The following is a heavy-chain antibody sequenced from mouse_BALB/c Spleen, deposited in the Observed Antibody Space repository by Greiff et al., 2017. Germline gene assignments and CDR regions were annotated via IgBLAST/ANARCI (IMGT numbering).Heavy chain of an antibody. Sequence: VQLQQSGAELVKPGASVKLSCKASGYTFTSSDINWVRPRPEQGLEWIGWIFPGDGSTTYTEKFKGKATLTTDTSSSTAYMQLSRLPSEDASVYFCARRVGRGYFDDWGQGTTLTVSS. J-gene: IGHJ2*01. V-gene: IGHV1-85*01. CDR3: ARRVGRGYFDD. CDR2: IFPGDGST. D-gene: IGHD4-1*01. CDR1: GYTFTSSD.